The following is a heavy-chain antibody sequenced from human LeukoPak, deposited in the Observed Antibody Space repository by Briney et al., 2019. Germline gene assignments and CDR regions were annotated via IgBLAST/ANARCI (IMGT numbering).Heavy chain of an antibody. CDR2: FDPEDGET. V-gene: IGHV1-24*01. J-gene: IGHJ4*02. D-gene: IGHD3-22*01. CDR3: ARDLAYYDSSPRPGGY. CDR1: GYTLTELS. Sequence: ASVKVSCKVSGYTLTELSMHWVRQAPGKGLEWMGGFDPEDGETIYAQKFQGRVTMTEDTSTDTAYMELSSLRSEDTAVYYCARDLAYYDSSPRPGGYWGQGTLVTVSS.